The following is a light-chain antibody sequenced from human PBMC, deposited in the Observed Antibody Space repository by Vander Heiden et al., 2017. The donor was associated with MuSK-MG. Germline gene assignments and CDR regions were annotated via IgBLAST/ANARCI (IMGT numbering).Light chain of an antibody. CDR1: QGLTTN. J-gene: IGKJ4*01. CDR2: GTS. V-gene: IGKV3-15*01. CDR3: HQYDSWPHT. Sequence: ELVMTQSHATPSEPLGESGTHTCRASQGLTTNLAWYQQKPGQPPRLLIYGTSTRTTGIPARFSGSGSGTDFTLTISSVESEDFAVYYCHQYDSWPHTFGEGTKVEIK.